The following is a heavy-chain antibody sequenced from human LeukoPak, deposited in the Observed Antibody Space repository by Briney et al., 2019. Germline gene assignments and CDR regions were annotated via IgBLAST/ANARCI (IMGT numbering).Heavy chain of an antibody. CDR1: GFTFSSYS. CDR2: ISSSSSYI. D-gene: IGHD3-22*01. V-gene: IGHV3-21*01. J-gene: IGHJ3*02. CDR3: AREDYYDSSGYYADAFDS. Sequence: GGSLRLSCAASGFTFSSYSMNWVRQAPGKGLEWVSPISSSSSYIYYADSVKGRFTISRDNAKNSLYLQMNSLRAEDTAVYYCAREDYYDSSGYYADAFDSWGQGTMVTVSS.